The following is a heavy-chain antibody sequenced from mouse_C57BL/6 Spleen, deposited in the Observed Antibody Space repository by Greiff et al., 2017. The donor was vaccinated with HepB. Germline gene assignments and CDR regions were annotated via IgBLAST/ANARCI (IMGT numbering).Heavy chain of an antibody. V-gene: IGHV5-17*01. D-gene: IGHD1-1*01. Sequence: EVKLEESGGGLVKPGGSLKLSCAASGFTFSDYGMHWVRQAPEKGLEWVAYISSGSSTIYYADTVKGRFTISRDNAKNTLFLQMTSLRSEDTAMYYCARGAYYGSTAMDYWGQGTSVTVSS. CDR2: ISSGSSTI. J-gene: IGHJ4*01. CDR1: GFTFSDYG. CDR3: ARGAYYGSTAMDY.